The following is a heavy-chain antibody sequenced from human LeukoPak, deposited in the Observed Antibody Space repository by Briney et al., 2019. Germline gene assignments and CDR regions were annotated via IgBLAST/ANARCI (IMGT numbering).Heavy chain of an antibody. V-gene: IGHV1-18*01. D-gene: IGHD3-10*01. J-gene: IGHJ4*02. Sequence: GASVKVSCKASGYTFTSYGISWVRQAPGQGLEWMGWISAYNGNTNYAQKLQGRVTMTTDTSTSTAYMELRSLRSDDTAVYYCARDRPFYGSGSYYNADYRGQGTLVTVSS. CDR1: GYTFTSYG. CDR3: ARDRPFYGSGSYYNADY. CDR2: ISAYNGNT.